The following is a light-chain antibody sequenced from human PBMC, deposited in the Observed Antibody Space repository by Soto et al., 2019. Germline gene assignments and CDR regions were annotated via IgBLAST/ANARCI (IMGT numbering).Light chain of an antibody. CDR3: QQSYSTPLT. CDR2: DVS. CDR1: QSISSW. Sequence: TQSPSTLSASVGDRVTITCRASQSISSWLAWYQQKPGRAPKLLIYDVSTLESGVPSRFSGSGSGTDFTLTISSLQPEDFATYYCQQSYSTPLTFGGGTKVDIK. V-gene: IGKV1-39*01. J-gene: IGKJ4*01.